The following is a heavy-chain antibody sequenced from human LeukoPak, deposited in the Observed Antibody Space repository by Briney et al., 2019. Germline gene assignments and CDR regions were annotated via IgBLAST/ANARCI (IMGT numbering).Heavy chain of an antibody. J-gene: IGHJ4*02. CDR2: IYYSGST. CDR3: ARGLLGYDILTGYYPSLYFDY. V-gene: IGHV4-39*07. CDR1: GGSISSSSYY. Sequence: SSETLSLTCTVSGGSISSSSYYWGWIRQPPGKGLEWIGSIYYSGSTYYNPSLKSRVTISVDTSKNQFSLKLSSVTAADTAVYYCARGLLGYDILTGYYPSLYFDYWGQGTLVTVSS. D-gene: IGHD3-9*01.